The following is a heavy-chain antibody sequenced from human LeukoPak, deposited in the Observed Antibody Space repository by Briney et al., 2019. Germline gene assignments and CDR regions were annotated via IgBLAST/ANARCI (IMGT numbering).Heavy chain of an antibody. D-gene: IGHD2-2*01. V-gene: IGHV4-59*01. CDR1: GGSISSYY. CDR2: IYYSGST. J-gene: IGHJ5*02. Sequence: PSETLSLTCTVSGGSISSYYWSWIRQPPGKGLEWIGYIYYSGSTTYNPSLKSRVTISVDTSKHQFSLKLSSVTAADTAVYYCARDHRYCSSTSCDNWFDPWGQGTLVTVSS. CDR3: ARDHRYCSSTSCDNWFDP.